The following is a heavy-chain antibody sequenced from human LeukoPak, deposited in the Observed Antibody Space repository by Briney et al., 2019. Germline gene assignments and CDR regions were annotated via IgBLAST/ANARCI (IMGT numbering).Heavy chain of an antibody. CDR1: GYTFTSYY. V-gene: IGHV1-2*02. CDR3: VRQQALVPDY. CDR2: INPNSDDT. D-gene: IGHD6-6*01. J-gene: IGHJ4*02. Sequence: ASVKVSCKASGYTFTSYYIHWVRQAPGQGLEWMGWINPNSDDTNYAQEFQGRVTMTRDMSISTAYMELSRLKSDDTAVYYCVRQQALVPDYWGQGTLVTVSS.